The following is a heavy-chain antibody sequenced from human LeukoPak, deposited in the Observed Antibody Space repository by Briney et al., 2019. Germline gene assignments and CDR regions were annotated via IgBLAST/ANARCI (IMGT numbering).Heavy chain of an antibody. CDR3: ARGRFLDAFDI. CDR1: GXSIXSXX. V-gene: IGHV4-59*01. CDR2: IYXXEST. Sequence: SETXSLTCTVSGXSIXSXXXXXXXXXPXXXXXWXXXIYXXESTKYXPSLKSRVTISVDTSKNQFSLKLSSVTAADXAVYXXARGRFLDAFDIWGQGTMVTVSS. J-gene: IGHJ3*02. D-gene: IGHD3-3*01.